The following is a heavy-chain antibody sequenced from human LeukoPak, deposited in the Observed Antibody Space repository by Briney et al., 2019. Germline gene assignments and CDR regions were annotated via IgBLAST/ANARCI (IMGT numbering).Heavy chain of an antibody. V-gene: IGHV4-34*01. J-gene: IGHJ4*02. Sequence: SETLSLTCAVYGGSFSGYYWSWIRQPPGKGLEWIGEINHSGSTNYNPSLKSRVTISVDTSKNQFSLKLSSVTAADTAVYYCARAAQYYYGSGGYPFDYWCQGTLVTVSS. D-gene: IGHD3-10*01. CDR1: GGSFSGYY. CDR2: INHSGST. CDR3: ARAAQYYYGSGGYPFDY.